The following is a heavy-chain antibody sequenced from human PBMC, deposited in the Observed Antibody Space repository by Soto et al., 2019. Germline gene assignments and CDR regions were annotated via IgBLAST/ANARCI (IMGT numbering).Heavy chain of an antibody. CDR1: GGSFRGFY. J-gene: IGHJ4*02. V-gene: IGHV4-34*01. CDR2: INHVGIT. CDR3: ASHRSGYAFQ. D-gene: IGHD5-12*01. Sequence: SETLSLTCAVSGGSFRGFYWTWIRQSPGKGLEWLGDINHVGITNYNPSLKSRVSIPVDTSKSQFSLKLSSVTAADTAVYYCASHRSGYAFQWGQGTLVTVSS.